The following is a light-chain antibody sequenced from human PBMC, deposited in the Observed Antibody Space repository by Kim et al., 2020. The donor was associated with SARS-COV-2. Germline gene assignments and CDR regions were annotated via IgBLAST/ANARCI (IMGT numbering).Light chain of an antibody. CDR3: QSYDCNTLV. Sequence: GKTLTCPCTRHRCAFANYYVQWYQQRPGSSPTTVIFDVKQRHSGVPHRFSVSVDSSSDSAPLTISGLGPEDEADYYCQSYDCNTLVFGGGTKLTVL. V-gene: IGLV6-57*01. J-gene: IGLJ3*02. CDR2: DVK. CDR1: RCAFANYY.